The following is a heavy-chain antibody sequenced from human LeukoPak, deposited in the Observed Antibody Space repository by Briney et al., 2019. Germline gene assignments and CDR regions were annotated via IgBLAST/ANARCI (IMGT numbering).Heavy chain of an antibody. CDR3: ARLDSEPELNEPNWFDP. CDR1: GYSFTSYW. J-gene: IGHJ5*02. V-gene: IGHV5-51*01. CDR2: IDPGDSDT. D-gene: IGHD1-14*01. Sequence: GESLKISCKGSGYSFTSYWIGWVRQMPGKGREWMGIIDPGDSDTRYSPSFQGQVTISADKSISTAYLQWSSLKASDTAMYYCARLDSEPELNEPNWFDPWGQGTLVTVSS.